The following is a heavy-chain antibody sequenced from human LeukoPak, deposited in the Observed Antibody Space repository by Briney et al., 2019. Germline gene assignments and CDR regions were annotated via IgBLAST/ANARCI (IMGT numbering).Heavy chain of an antibody. CDR3: AKDRVDCSSTSCYTKFDS. CDR2: ISGSGINT. J-gene: IGHJ4*02. Sequence: GGSLRLSCEASGLIFSSYAMSWVRQAPGTGLEWVSVISGSGINTHYGDSVKGRFTISRDNSKNSLYLQMNSLRAEDTAVYYCAKDRVDCSSTSCYTKFDSWGQGTLVTVSS. CDR1: GLIFSSYA. V-gene: IGHV3-23*01. D-gene: IGHD2-2*02.